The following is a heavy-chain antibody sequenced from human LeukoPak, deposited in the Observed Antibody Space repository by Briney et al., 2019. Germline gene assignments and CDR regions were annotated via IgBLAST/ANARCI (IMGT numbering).Heavy chain of an antibody. D-gene: IGHD3-10*01. Sequence: GGSLRLSCAASGFTFSSYSMNWVRQAPGKGLEWGSSISSSSSSYISYADSVKGRFTISRDNAKNSLYLQMNSLRAEDTAVYYCARDRDGIALIRDRTYYYMDVWGKGTTVTVSS. J-gene: IGHJ6*03. CDR2: ISSSSSSYI. V-gene: IGHV3-21*06. CDR3: ARDRDGIALIRDRTYYYMDV. CDR1: GFTFSSYS.